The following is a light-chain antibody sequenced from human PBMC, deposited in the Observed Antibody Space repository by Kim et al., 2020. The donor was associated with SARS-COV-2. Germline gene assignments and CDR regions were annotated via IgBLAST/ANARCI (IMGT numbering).Light chain of an antibody. V-gene: IGKV1-5*03. J-gene: IGKJ1*01. CDR2: KAS. Sequence: DIQMSQSPSTLSASVGDRVTITCRASQSISGWLAWYQQKPGKAPRLLISKASSLESGVPSRFSASGSGTEFTLTISSLQPDDIATYYCQQYDGYPTFGQGTKVDIK. CDR3: QQYDGYPT. CDR1: QSISGW.